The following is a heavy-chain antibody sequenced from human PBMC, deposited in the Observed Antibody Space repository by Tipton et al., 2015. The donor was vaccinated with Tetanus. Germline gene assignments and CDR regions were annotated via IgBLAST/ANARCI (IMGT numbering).Heavy chain of an antibody. Sequence: LVKPTQTLSLTCNVSGVSMSSSSYYWDWIRQPPGKGLEWIGSIYYSGSSYYNPSLESRVTISLDTSKNRFSLKLTSVTAADAAVYYCARPSTTVTPRAFDVWGQGTMVTVSS. CDR1: GVSMSSSSYY. D-gene: IGHD4-17*01. V-gene: IGHV4-39*01. CDR2: IYYSGSS. J-gene: IGHJ3*01. CDR3: ARPSTTVTPRAFDV.